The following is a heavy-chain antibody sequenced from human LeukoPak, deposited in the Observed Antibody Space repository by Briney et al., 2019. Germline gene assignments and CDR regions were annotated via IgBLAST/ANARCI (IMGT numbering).Heavy chain of an antibody. CDR3: ARIGYNHYFDY. V-gene: IGHV1-2*02. CDR1: GYTFTDYY. CDR2: INPNSGGT. D-gene: IGHD5-24*01. Sequence: ASVKVSCKASGYTFTDYYLHWVRQAPGQGLEWMGWINPNSGGTNYAQTFQGRVTMTRDTSITTAYLELSSLGSDDTAVYYCARIGYNHYFDYWGQGTLVTVSS. J-gene: IGHJ4*02.